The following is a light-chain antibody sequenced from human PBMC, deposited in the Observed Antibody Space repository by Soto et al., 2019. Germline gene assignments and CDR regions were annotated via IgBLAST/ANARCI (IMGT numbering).Light chain of an antibody. CDR3: QQYGSSPLT. J-gene: IGKJ4*01. CDR1: QSLITRY. V-gene: IGKV3-20*01. Sequence: EIVLTQSPGTLSLFPGERATLSCRASQSLITRYLAWYQQKPGQAPRLLIYGASSRATGIPDRFSGSGSGTDFTLTISRLEPEDFAVYYCQQYGSSPLTFGGGTKVEIK. CDR2: GAS.